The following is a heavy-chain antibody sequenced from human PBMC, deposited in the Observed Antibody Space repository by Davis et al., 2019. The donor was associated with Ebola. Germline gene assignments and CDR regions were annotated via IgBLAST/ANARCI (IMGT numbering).Heavy chain of an antibody. V-gene: IGHV3-7*01. CDR1: GFTFSAYW. CDR2: IQKDGRDK. D-gene: IGHD4-23*01. CDR3: VRDNSYYFDY. J-gene: IGHJ4*02. Sequence: GGSLRLSCAASGFTFSAYWMAWVRQPPGRGLEWVANIQKDGRDKYFADSVKGRFTISRDDAKNSVSLQMSSLRVEDTAVYYCVRDNSYYFDYWGQGTLVTVSS.